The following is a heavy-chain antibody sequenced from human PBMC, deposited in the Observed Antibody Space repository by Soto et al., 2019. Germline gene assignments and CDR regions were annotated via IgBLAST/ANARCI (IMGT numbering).Heavy chain of an antibody. Sequence: ALVKVSCKASGYTFTSYYMHWVRQAPGQGLEWMGIINPSGGSTSYAQKFQGRVTMTRDTSTSTVYMELSSLRSEDTAVYYCARDLIHYDFWSGYPGYYYYYGMDVWGQGTTVTVSS. V-gene: IGHV1-46*01. CDR2: INPSGGST. CDR1: GYTFTSYY. J-gene: IGHJ6*02. D-gene: IGHD3-3*01. CDR3: ARDLIHYDFWSGYPGYYYYYGMDV.